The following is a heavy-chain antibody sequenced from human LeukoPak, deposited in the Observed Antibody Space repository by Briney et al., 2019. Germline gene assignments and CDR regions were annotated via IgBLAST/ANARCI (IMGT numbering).Heavy chain of an antibody. CDR3: ARDLGTYGSSSIFFDY. D-gene: IGHD6-6*01. CDR2: ISAYSGDT. V-gene: IGHV1-18*01. Sequence: ASVKVSCKASGYSFTSFGISWVRQAPGQGPEWMAWISAYSGDTRYEPKFQGRVTMTTDTSTSTTYMELRSLRSDDTAVYYCARDLGTYGSSSIFFDYWGQGTLVTVSS. CDR1: GYSFTSFG. J-gene: IGHJ4*02.